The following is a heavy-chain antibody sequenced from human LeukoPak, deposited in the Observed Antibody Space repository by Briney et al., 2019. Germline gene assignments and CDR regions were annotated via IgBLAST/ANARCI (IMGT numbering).Heavy chain of an antibody. Sequence: SETLSLTCTVPGGSISSVGYYWSWIRQHPGKGLEWIGYIYYSGSTYYNPSLKSRVTISVDTSKNQFSLKLSSVTAADTAVYYCARDGYYDSSGYYYPNDYWGQGTLVTVSS. J-gene: IGHJ4*02. CDR2: IYYSGST. CDR1: GGSISSVGYY. D-gene: IGHD3-22*01. V-gene: IGHV4-31*03. CDR3: ARDGYYDSSGYYYPNDY.